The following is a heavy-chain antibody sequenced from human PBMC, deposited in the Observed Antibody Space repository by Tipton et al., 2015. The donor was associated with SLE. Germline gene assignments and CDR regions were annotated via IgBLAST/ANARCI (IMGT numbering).Heavy chain of an antibody. CDR3: ARDFVGANAFDI. CDR1: GGSISSSNW. Sequence: TLSLTCAVSGGSISSSNWWSWVRQPPGKGLEWIGEIYHSGSTNYNPSLKSRVTISVDTSKNQFSLKLSSVTAADTAVYYCARDFVGANAFDIWGQGTMVTVSS. CDR2: IYHSGST. J-gene: IGHJ3*02. V-gene: IGHV4-4*02. D-gene: IGHD1-26*01.